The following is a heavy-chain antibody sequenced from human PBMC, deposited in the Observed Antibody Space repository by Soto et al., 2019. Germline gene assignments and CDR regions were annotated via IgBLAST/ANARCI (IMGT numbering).Heavy chain of an antibody. Sequence: ESGPTLGNPTRTLTLPCTFSGFSLCTSGVGVGWIRQPPGKALEWLALIYWNDDKRYSPSLKSRLTITKHTSKNKVVLTMTNMDPVDTATYSCEHSAVRIAAPPGPECYYYGIDVCGQGT. V-gene: IGHV2-5*01. CDR3: EHSAVRIAAPPGPECYYYGIDV. J-gene: IGHJ6*02. D-gene: IGHD6-13*01. CDR1: GFSLCTSGVG. CDR2: IYWNDDK.